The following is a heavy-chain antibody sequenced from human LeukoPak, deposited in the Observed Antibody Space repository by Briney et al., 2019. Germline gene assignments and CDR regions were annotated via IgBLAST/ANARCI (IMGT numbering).Heavy chain of an antibody. D-gene: IGHD2-2*01. CDR3: AKERCSSTSCYPYYYYGMDV. V-gene: IGHV3-23*01. J-gene: IGHJ6*02. Sequence: GGSLRLSCAASGFTFSSNAMSWVRQARGKGLEWVSIISSSGGSTYYADSVKGRFTISRDNSKNTLYLQMNSLRAEDTAVYYCAKERCSSTSCYPYYYYGMDVWGQGTTVTVSS. CDR2: ISSSGGST. CDR1: GFTFSSNA.